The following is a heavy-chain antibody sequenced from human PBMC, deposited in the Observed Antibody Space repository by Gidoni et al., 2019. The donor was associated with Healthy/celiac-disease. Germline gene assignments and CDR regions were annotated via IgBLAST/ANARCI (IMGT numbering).Heavy chain of an antibody. D-gene: IGHD6-19*01. CDR2: INHSGST. Sequence: QVQLQQWGAGLLKPSETLSLPCAVYGGSFSGYYWSWIRQPPGKGLEWIGEINHSGSTNYNPSLKSRVTISVDTSKNQFSLKLSSVTAADTAVYYCARGGIAVAGTYYYYGMDVWGQGTTVTVSS. J-gene: IGHJ6*02. CDR1: GGSFSGYY. CDR3: ARGGIAVAGTYYYYGMDV. V-gene: IGHV4-34*01.